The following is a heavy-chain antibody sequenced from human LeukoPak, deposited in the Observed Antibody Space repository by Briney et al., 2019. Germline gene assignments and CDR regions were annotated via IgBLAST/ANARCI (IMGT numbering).Heavy chain of an antibody. CDR2: ISSSGGST. Sequence: GGSLRLSCAASGFTFSSYGMSWVRQAPGKGLEWVSAISSSGGSTYYADSVKGRFTISRDNTKNSLYLQMNSLRAEDTAVYYCARAENYESYFDYWGQGTLVTVSS. D-gene: IGHD1-7*01. J-gene: IGHJ4*02. CDR1: GFTFSSYG. CDR3: ARAENYESYFDY. V-gene: IGHV3-23*01.